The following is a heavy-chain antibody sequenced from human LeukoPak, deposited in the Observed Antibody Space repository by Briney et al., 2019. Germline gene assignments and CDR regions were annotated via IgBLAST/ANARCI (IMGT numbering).Heavy chain of an antibody. CDR2: IYHSGST. V-gene: IGHV4-30-2*01. CDR3: ARGRSGWPNYYFDY. D-gene: IGHD6-19*01. Sequence: SETLSLTCAVSGGSISSGGYSWSWIRQPPGKGLEWIGYIYHSGSTYYNPSLKSRVTISVDRSKDQFSLKLSSVTAADTAVYYCARGRSGWPNYYFDYWGQGTLVTVSS. J-gene: IGHJ4*02. CDR1: GGSISSGGYS.